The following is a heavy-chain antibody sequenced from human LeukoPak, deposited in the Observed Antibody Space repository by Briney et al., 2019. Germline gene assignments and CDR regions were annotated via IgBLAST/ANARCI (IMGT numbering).Heavy chain of an antibody. CDR1: GFTFSSYG. CDR3: AKDRVIAVAGDAFDI. Sequence: PGRSLRLSCAASGFTFSSYGMHWVRQAPGKGLEWVAVISYDGSNKYYADSVKGRFTISRDNSKNTLYLQMNSLRAEDTALYYCAKDRVIAVAGDAFDIWGQGTMVTVSS. V-gene: IGHV3-30*18. J-gene: IGHJ3*02. CDR2: ISYDGSNK. D-gene: IGHD6-19*01.